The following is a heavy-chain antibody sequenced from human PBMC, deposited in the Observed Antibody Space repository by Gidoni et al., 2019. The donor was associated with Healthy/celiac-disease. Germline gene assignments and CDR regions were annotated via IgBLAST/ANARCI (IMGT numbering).Heavy chain of an antibody. J-gene: IGHJ5*02. CDR2: ISYDGSNK. Sequence: QVQLVESGGGVVQPGRSLRLSCAASGFTFSRYGMHWVRQAPGKGLEWVAVISYDGSNKYYADSVKGRFTISRDNSKNTLYLQMNSLRAEDTAVYYCAKDAGGTMVRGTFDPWGQGTLVTVSS. CDR1: GFTFSRYG. D-gene: IGHD3-10*01. V-gene: IGHV3-30*18. CDR3: AKDAGGTMVRGTFDP.